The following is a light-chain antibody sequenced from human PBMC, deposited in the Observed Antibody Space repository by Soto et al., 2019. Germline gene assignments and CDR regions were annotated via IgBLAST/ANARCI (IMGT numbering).Light chain of an antibody. Sequence: EIVLTQSPGTLSLSPGERATLSCRASQSVSSSYLAWYQQKPGQAPRLLIYGASSRATGIQDRFSGSGSGTDFSLTISRLEPEDFAVYYCQQYGSSPPGGLTFGPGTKVDIK. V-gene: IGKV3-20*01. J-gene: IGKJ3*01. CDR1: QSVSSSY. CDR3: QQYGSSPPGGLT. CDR2: GAS.